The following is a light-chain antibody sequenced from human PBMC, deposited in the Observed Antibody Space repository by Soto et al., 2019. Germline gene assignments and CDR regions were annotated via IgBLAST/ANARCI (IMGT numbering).Light chain of an antibody. CDR1: SSDIGLYNY. V-gene: IGLV2-8*01. CDR2: EVS. Sequence: QSALTQPPSASGSPGQSVTISCAGSSSDIGLYNYVSWYQHHPGKAPKLIIYEVSKRPSGVPDRFSGSKSGNTASLTVSGLQAEDEADYYCSSYAGDIQFDVFGGGTKLTVL. CDR3: SSYAGDIQFDV. J-gene: IGLJ3*02.